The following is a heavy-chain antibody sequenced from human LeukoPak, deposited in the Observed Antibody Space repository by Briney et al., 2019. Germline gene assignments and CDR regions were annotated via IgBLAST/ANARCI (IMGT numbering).Heavy chain of an antibody. CDR2: ISSSSSYI. Sequence: PGGPLRLSCAASGFTFSSYSMNWVRQAPGKGLEWVSSISSSSSYIYYADSVKGRFTISRDNAKNSLYLQMNSLRAEDTAVYYCARDLPDYYDSSGLRGDWGQGTLVTVSS. CDR1: GFTFSSYS. V-gene: IGHV3-21*01. D-gene: IGHD3-22*01. CDR3: ARDLPDYYDSSGLRGD. J-gene: IGHJ4*02.